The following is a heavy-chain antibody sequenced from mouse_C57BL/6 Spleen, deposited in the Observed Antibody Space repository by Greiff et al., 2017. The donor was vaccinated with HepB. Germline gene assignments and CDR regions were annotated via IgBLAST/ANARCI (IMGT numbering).Heavy chain of an antibody. CDR3: AGSRDGYYEAWFAY. D-gene: IGHD2-3*01. CDR2: IYPRSGNT. V-gene: IGHV1-81*01. CDR1: GYTFTSYG. Sequence: VKLQESGAELARPGASVKLSCKASGYTFTSYGISWVKQRPGQGLEWIGEIYPRSGNTYYNEKFKGKATLTADKSSSTAYMELRSLTSEDSAVYFCAGSRDGYYEAWFAYWGQGTLVTVSA. J-gene: IGHJ3*01.